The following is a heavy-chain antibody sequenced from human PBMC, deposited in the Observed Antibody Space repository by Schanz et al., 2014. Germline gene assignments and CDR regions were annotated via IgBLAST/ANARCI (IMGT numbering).Heavy chain of an antibody. CDR2: ISSSGSAM. CDR3: ARGSVFDYYGSGSYLGARRAHIDH. CDR1: GYKFSDNY. V-gene: IGHV3-11*01. D-gene: IGHD3-10*01. J-gene: IGHJ4*02. Sequence: QVQLVESGGGLVKPGGSLRLSCAASGYKFSDNYMSWFRQAPGKGLEWVSYISSSGSAMFYADSVKGRFTISRDNAKNSLYLQMKSLRVEDTAVYYCARGSVFDYYGSGSYLGARRAHIDHGGQGTLVIVSS.